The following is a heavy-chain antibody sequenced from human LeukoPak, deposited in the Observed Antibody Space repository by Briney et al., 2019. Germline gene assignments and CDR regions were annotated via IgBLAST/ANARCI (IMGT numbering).Heavy chain of an antibody. V-gene: IGHV3-33*01. CDR1: GFTFSSYG. D-gene: IGHD4-17*01. CDR3: ARDHRTTVTVYYFDY. Sequence: GGSLRLSCAASGFTFSSYGIHWVRQAPGKGLGWVAVIWSDGRDKYYADSVKGRFTISRDNSKNTLYLQMNSLRAEDTAVYYCARDHRTTVTVYYFDYWGQGTLVTVSS. J-gene: IGHJ4*02. CDR2: IWSDGRDK.